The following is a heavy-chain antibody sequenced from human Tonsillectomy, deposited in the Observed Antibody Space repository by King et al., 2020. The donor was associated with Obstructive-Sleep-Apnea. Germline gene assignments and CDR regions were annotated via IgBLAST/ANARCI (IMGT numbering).Heavy chain of an antibody. Sequence: EVQLVQSGAEVKKPGECLRISCKGSGYIFTTYWISWVRQMPGKGLEWMGRIDPSDSYAKYSPSFQGHVTFSADKSISTAYLQWNSLKASDTAMYYCARLGSGSFDPWGQGSLVTVFS. J-gene: IGHJ5*02. V-gene: IGHV5-10-1*03. CDR3: ARLGSGSFDP. CDR1: GYIFTTYW. CDR2: IDPSDSYA. D-gene: IGHD3-10*02.